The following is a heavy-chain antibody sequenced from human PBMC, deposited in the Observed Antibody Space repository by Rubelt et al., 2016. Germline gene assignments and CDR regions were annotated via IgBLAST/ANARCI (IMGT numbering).Heavy chain of an antibody. J-gene: IGHJ4*02. D-gene: IGHD2-2*01. CDR3: AKGDIVVVPAANDY. Sequence: EVQLLESGGGLVQPGGSLRLSCAASGFTFSSYAMSWVRQAPGKGLEWVSAISGSGVSTFYVYSVKGRFTISRDNSKNTLYLQMNSLRAEDTAVYYCAKGDIVVVPAANDYWGQGTLVTVSS. CDR2: ISGSGVST. V-gene: IGHV3-23*01. CDR1: GFTFSSYA.